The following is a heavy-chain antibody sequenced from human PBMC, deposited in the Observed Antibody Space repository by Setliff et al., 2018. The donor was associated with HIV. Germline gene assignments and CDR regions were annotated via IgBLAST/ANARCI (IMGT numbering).Heavy chain of an antibody. V-gene: IGHV1-18*04. D-gene: IGHD3-10*01. CDR3: ASGTTLARGVISFDY. Sequence: ASVKVSCKASGYTFTGYFIHWVRRAPGQGLEWMGWVSVYNDNTNYAQKFQGRVTMTSDTSTSTAYMELGSLTSDDTAVYFCASGTTLARGVISFDYWGQGTQVTVSS. J-gene: IGHJ4*02. CDR1: GYTFTGYF. CDR2: VSVYNDNT.